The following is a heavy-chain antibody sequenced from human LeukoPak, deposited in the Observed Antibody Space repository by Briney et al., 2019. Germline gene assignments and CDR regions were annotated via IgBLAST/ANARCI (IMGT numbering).Heavy chain of an antibody. V-gene: IGHV1-69*13. D-gene: IGHD3-10*01. Sequence: ASVTVSCTASGGTFSSYAISWVRQAPAQGLEWMGGIIPIFGTANYAQKFQGRVTITADESTSTAYMELSSLRSEDTAVYYCAPIIYGSGSSPYGMDVWGQGTTVTVSS. CDR2: IIPIFGTA. CDR3: APIIYGSGSSPYGMDV. J-gene: IGHJ6*02. CDR1: GGTFSSYA.